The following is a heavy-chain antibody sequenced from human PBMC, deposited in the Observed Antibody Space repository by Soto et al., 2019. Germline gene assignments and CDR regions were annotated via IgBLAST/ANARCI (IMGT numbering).Heavy chain of an antibody. J-gene: IGHJ1*01. CDR1: GGTFSSYA. CDR3: ARDLGYYDSSGYYPKHFQH. V-gene: IGHV1-69*01. CDR2: IIPIFGTA. Sequence: QVQLVQSGAEVKRPGSSVKVSCKASGGTFSSYAISWVRQAPGQGLEWMGGIIPIFGTANYAQKFQGRVTITADESTSTAYMELSSLRSEDTAVYYCARDLGYYDSSGYYPKHFQHWGQGTLVTVSS. D-gene: IGHD3-22*01.